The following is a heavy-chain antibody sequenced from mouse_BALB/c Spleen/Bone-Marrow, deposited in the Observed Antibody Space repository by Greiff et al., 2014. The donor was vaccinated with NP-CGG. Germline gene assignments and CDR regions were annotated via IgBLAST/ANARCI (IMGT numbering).Heavy chain of an antibody. CDR3: ARYNYGSSQFAY. J-gene: IGHJ3*01. D-gene: IGHD1-1*01. CDR2: IDPANGNT. V-gene: IGHV14-3*02. CDR1: GFNIKDTY. Sequence: EVMLVESGAELVKPGASVKLSCTASGFNIKDTYMHWVKQRPEQGLEWIGRIDPANGNTKYDPEFQGKATITADTSSNTAYLQLSSLTSEDTAVYYCARYNYGSSQFAYWGQGTLVTVSA.